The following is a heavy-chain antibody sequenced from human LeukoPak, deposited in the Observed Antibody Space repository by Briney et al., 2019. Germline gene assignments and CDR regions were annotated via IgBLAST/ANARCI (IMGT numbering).Heavy chain of an antibody. D-gene: IGHD3-10*01. CDR3: ARELFFADSGFSF. CDR2: INPKGGGT. CDR1: GYSFIGYY. J-gene: IGHJ4*02. Sequence: GASVTVSCKSSGYSFIGYYIHWVRQAPGQGPEWMGWINPKGGGTNFAQKFRGRVTMTSDPAINTAYMELSRLTSDDTGVYYCARELFFADSGFSFWGQGTQVTVSS. V-gene: IGHV1-2*02.